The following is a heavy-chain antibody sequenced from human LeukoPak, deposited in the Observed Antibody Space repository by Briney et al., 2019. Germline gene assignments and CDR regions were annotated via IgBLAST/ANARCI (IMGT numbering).Heavy chain of an antibody. V-gene: IGHV3-23*01. CDR3: AKGGASVTDAPHGDVVTTTHDGFDV. CDR2: VSGSGGHK. D-gene: IGHD2-21*02. CDR1: GFAFSTYP. Sequence: GGSPRLSCVASGFAFSTYPMSWVRQAPGKGLEWVSGVSGSGGHKFYADSAKGRVTISRDNSKKTLYLQMGSLRADDKAVYYCAKGGASVTDAPHGDVVTTTHDGFDVWGHATMVTVST. J-gene: IGHJ3*01.